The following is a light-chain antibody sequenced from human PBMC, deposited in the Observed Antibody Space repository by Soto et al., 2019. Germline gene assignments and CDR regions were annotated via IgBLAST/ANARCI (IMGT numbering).Light chain of an antibody. CDR3: AALDDSLNGDL. J-gene: IGLJ1*01. V-gene: IGLV1-36*01. CDR1: SSNIGNNA. Sequence: QSVLTQPHSVSEAPRQRVTISCSGSSSNIGNNAVNWYQQLPGKAPKLLIYYDDLLPSGVSDRFSGSKSGTSASLAISGLQSEDEPDYYCAALDDSLNGDLFGTGTKLTVL. CDR2: YDD.